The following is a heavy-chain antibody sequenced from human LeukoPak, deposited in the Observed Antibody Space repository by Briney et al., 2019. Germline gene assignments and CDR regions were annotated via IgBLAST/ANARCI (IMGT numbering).Heavy chain of an antibody. V-gene: IGHV3-21*01. Sequence: GGSLRPSCAASGFTFSSYSMNWVRQAPGKGLEWVSSISSSSSYIYYADSVKGRFTISRDNAKNSLYLQMNSLRAEDTAVYYCARDVYYYGSGSYYRYMDVWGKGTTVTVSS. CDR3: ARDVYYYGSGSYYRYMDV. D-gene: IGHD3-10*01. CDR1: GFTFSSYS. J-gene: IGHJ6*03. CDR2: ISSSSSYI.